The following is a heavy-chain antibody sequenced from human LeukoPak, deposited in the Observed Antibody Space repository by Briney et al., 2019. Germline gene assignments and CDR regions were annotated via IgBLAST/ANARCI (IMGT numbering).Heavy chain of an antibody. CDR3: ANHRTPDRYHWNYFDY. V-gene: IGHV3-23*01. CDR1: GFTFRNSA. J-gene: IGHJ4*02. CDR2: IGGHVHST. D-gene: IGHD1-20*01. Sequence: GGSLRLSCAVSGFTFRNSAMSWVRQAPGTGLEWVSSIGGHVHSTYYADSVIGRFTISRDDSKNTLYLQMNSLRADDTAIYYCANHRTPDRYHWNYFDYWGQGTLVTVSS.